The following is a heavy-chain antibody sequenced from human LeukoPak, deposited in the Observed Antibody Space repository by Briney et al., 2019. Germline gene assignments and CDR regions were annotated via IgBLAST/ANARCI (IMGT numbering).Heavy chain of an antibody. Sequence: ASVKVSCKASGYTFTNYYTHWVRQAPGQGLEWMGIIRPSGGGTGHAQKFQGRVTMTTDTSTNTVYLELNRLRSEDTAIYYCARITSNDGFDIWGQGTMVTVSS. V-gene: IGHV1-46*01. CDR3: ARITSNDGFDI. D-gene: IGHD1-20*01. J-gene: IGHJ3*02. CDR2: IRPSGGGT. CDR1: GYTFTNYY.